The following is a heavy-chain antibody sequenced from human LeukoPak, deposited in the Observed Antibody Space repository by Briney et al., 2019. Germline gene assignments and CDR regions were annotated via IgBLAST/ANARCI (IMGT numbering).Heavy chain of an antibody. CDR1: GYTFTSYY. D-gene: IGHD3-10*01. J-gene: IGHJ5*02. V-gene: IGHV1-46*01. Sequence: ASVKVSCKASGYTFTSYYMHWVRQAPGQGLEWMGIINPSGGSTSYAQKFQGRVTMTRDTSTSTVYMELSSLRSEDTAVYYRARVWFGELRGYNWFDPWGQGTLVTVSS. CDR2: INPSGGST. CDR3: ARVWFGELRGYNWFDP.